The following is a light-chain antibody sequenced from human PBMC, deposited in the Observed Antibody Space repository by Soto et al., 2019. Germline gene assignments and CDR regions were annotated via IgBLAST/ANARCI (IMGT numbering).Light chain of an antibody. Sequence: QLVLTQPPSVSGAPGQRVTISCTGSRSNIGAGYEVHWYQQLPGTAPKLLIFDHNNRPSGVPDRFSGSKSGTSASLAITGLQAEDEADYYCQSYDSSLSGVVFGGGTKLTVL. V-gene: IGLV1-40*01. CDR1: RSNIGAGYE. J-gene: IGLJ2*01. CDR3: QSYDSSLSGVV. CDR2: DHN.